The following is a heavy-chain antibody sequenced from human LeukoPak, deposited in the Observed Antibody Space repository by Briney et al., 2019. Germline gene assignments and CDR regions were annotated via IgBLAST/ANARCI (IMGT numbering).Heavy chain of an antibody. J-gene: IGHJ6*02. CDR1: GFTFSSYA. V-gene: IGHV3-23*01. D-gene: IGHD6-13*01. Sequence: PGGSLRLSCAASGFTFSSYAMIWVRQAPGKGLEWVSAISGSGGSTYYADSVKGRFTISRDNSKNTLYLQMNSLRAEDTAVYYCANGDIAAAGNYYYYGMDVWGQGTTVTVSS. CDR2: ISGSGGST. CDR3: ANGDIAAAGNYYYYGMDV.